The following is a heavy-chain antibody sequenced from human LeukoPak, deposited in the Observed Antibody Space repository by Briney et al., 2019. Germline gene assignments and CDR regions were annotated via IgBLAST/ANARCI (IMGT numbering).Heavy chain of an antibody. J-gene: IGHJ4*02. CDR3: AKDGYPYYDILDY. CDR1: GFTFSSYS. V-gene: IGHV3-21*04. D-gene: IGHD3-9*01. CDR2: ISSSSSYI. Sequence: GGSLRLSCAASGFTFSSYSMNWVRQAPGKGLEWVSSISSSSSYIYYADSVKGRFTISRDNSKNTLYLQMNSLRAEDTAVYYCAKDGYPYYDILDYWGQGTLVTVSS.